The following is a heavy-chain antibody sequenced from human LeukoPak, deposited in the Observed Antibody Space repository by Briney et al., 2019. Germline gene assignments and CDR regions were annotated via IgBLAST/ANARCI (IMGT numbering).Heavy chain of an antibody. V-gene: IGHV3-30*18. J-gene: IGHJ5*02. CDR3: AKVHGNYYDSSGYYYST. Sequence: QPGGSLRLSCAASGFTFSNHGMHWVRQAPGKGLEWVAVISYDETNKYYVDSVKGRFTISRDNSKNTLYLQMNSLRAEDTAVYYCAKVHGNYYDSSGYYYSTWGQGTLVTVSS. D-gene: IGHD3-22*01. CDR2: ISYDETNK. CDR1: GFTFSNHG.